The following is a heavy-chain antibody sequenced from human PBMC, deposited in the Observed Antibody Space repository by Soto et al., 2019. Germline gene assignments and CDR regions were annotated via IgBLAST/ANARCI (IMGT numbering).Heavy chain of an antibody. CDR1: GFTFSSYA. V-gene: IGHV3-23*01. J-gene: IGHJ2*01. CDR2: ISGSGGST. D-gene: IGHD2-2*01. Sequence: EVQLLESGGGLVQPGGSLRLSCAASGFTFSSYAMSWVRQAPGKGLEWVSAISGSGGSTYYADSVKGRFTISRDNSKNTLYLQMNSLRAEDTAVYYCAKRVECTSCYEDRYFDLWGRGTLVTVSS. CDR3: AKRVECTSCYEDRYFDL.